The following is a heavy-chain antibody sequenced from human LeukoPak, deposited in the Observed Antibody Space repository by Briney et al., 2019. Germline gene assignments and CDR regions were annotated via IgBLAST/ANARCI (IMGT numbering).Heavy chain of an antibody. Sequence: RTGGSLRLSCAASGFTVSSNYMSWVRQAPGKGLEWVSVIYSGGSTYYADSVQGRFTISRDNSKNTLYLQMNSLRAEDTAVYYCARDGLAAAGIGWFDPWGQGTLVTVSS. V-gene: IGHV3-66*01. CDR3: ARDGLAAAGIGWFDP. D-gene: IGHD6-13*01. CDR1: GFTVSSNY. CDR2: IYSGGST. J-gene: IGHJ5*02.